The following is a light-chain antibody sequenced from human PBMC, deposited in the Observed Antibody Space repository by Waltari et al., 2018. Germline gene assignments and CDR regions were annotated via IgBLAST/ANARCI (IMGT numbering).Light chain of an antibody. CDR1: ALKRQY. J-gene: IGLJ2*01. V-gene: IGLV3-25*03. CDR2: KDT. Sequence: SYELTQTTSLSVAPGQTARITCPGDALKRQYSYWYQHKAGQAPVLLIYKDTERASGIPERFSGSTSGTTITLTITGVQAEDEADYYCQSSDTTGTYGVFGGGTTVTVL. CDR3: QSSDTTGTYGV.